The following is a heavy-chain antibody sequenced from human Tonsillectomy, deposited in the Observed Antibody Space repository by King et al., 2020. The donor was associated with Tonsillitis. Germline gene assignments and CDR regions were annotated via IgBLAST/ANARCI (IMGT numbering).Heavy chain of an antibody. CDR1: GFTFDDYA. CDR2: ISGDGFST. Sequence: VQLVESGGGVEQPGGSLRLSCAASGFTFDDYAMHWVRHAPEKGLEWVSLISGDGFSTYYADSVKGRFTISRDNSKNSLYLQMNSLRTEDTALYYCAKDMGSGWYYFDYWGQGTLVTVSS. D-gene: IGHD6-19*01. V-gene: IGHV3-43*02. CDR3: AKDMGSGWYYFDY. J-gene: IGHJ4*02.